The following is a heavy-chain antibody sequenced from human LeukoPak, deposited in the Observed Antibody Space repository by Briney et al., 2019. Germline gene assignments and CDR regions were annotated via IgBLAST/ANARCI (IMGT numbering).Heavy chain of an antibody. J-gene: IGHJ4*02. CDR2: IYSGGST. V-gene: IGHV3-66*01. CDR3: ASEVRFHFDY. D-gene: IGHD3-10*01. Sequence: PGGSLRLSCAASGFTVSSNYMGWVRQAPGKGLEWVSVIYSGGSTNYADSVKGRFTISRDNSKNTLYLQMNSLRAEDTAVYYCASEVRFHFDYWGQGTLVTVSS. CDR1: GFTVSSNY.